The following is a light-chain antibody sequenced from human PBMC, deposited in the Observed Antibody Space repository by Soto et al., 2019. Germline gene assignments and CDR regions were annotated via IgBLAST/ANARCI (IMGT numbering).Light chain of an antibody. Sequence: EIVLTQSPSTLSFSPGERATLSCRASQSISSYLAWYQQKPGQAPRLLIYDASNRATGIPARFSGSGSGTDFTLTISSLEPEDFAVYYCQQRSNWPPITFGHGTRLEIK. CDR3: QQRSNWPPIT. V-gene: IGKV3-11*01. CDR1: QSISSY. CDR2: DAS. J-gene: IGKJ5*01.